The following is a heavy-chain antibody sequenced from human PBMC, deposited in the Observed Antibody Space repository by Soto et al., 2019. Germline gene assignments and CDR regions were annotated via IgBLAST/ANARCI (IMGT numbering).Heavy chain of an antibody. Sequence: PSETLSLTCTVSGGSISSYYWSWIRQPPGKGLEWIGYIYYSGSTNYNPSLKSRVTISVDTSKNQFSLKLSSVTAADTAVYYCARARLSYSSGWYYFDYWGQGTLVTVSS. J-gene: IGHJ4*02. V-gene: IGHV4-59*01. CDR2: IYYSGST. CDR3: ARARLSYSSGWYYFDY. CDR1: GGSISSYY. D-gene: IGHD6-19*01.